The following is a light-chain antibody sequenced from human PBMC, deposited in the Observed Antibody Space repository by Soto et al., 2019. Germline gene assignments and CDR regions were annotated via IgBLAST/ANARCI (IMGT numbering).Light chain of an antibody. V-gene: IGLV1-44*01. CDR2: SNN. CDR1: SSNIGSNT. J-gene: IGLJ3*02. CDR3: AAWDDSLNVPL. Sequence: QSVLTQPPSASGTPGQRVTISCSGSSSNIGSNTVNWYQQLPGTAPTLLIYSNNQRPSGVPDRFSGSKSGTSASLAVNGLQSGDEADYYCAAWDDSLNVPLFGGATKLTVL.